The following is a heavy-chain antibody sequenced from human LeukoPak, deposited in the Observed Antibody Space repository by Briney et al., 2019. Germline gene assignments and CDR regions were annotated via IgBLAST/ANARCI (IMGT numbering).Heavy chain of an antibody. CDR2: ISSSGTTI. CDR1: GFTFSDYY. J-gene: IGHJ4*02. V-gene: IGHV3-11*01. CDR3: AKLFGRGAVDY. Sequence: GGSLRLSCAASGFTFSDYYMSWIRQAPGNGLEWVSYISSSGTTIYYADSVKGRSTISRDNAKNTLYLQMNSLRAEDTAVYYCAKLFGRGAVDYWGQGTLVTVSS. D-gene: IGHD1-26*01.